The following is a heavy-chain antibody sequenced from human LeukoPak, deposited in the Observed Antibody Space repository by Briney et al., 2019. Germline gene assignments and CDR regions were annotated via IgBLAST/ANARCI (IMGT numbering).Heavy chain of an antibody. CDR1: GFTFSSYE. CDR2: ISSSGSTI. CDR3: AREGWDYEILTGRSNAFDL. V-gene: IGHV3-48*03. Sequence: GGSLRLSCAASGFTFSSYEMNWVRQAPGKGLEWVSYISSSGSTIYYADSVKGRFTISRDNAKNSLYLQMNSLRAEDTAVYYCAREGWDYEILTGRSNAFDLWGQGTMVTVSS. D-gene: IGHD3-9*01. J-gene: IGHJ3*01.